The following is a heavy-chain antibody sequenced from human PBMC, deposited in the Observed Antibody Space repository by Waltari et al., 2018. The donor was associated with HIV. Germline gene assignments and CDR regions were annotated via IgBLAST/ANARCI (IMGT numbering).Heavy chain of an antibody. V-gene: IGHV1-18*01. CDR1: GYIFTHSG. CDR2: ISGYNANT. CDR3: ARGLGGSYYYGVDV. J-gene: IGHJ6*02. Sequence: VSCKTSGYIFTHSGVSWVRQAPGQGVEWLGWISGYNANTNYAQRLQGRVTLTTDTSTSTAYMELRSLRSDDTAVYYCARGLGGSYYYGVDVWGQGTTVTVS.